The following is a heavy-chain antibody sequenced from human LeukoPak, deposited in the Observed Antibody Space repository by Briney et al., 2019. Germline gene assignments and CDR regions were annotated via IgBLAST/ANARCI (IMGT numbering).Heavy chain of an antibody. CDR3: ARVLYYYDSSGYYYFDY. CDR2: IYYSGST. D-gene: IGHD3-22*01. J-gene: IGHJ4*02. Sequence: KASETLSLTCTVSGGSISSYYWSWIRQPPGKGLEWIGYIYYSGSTNYNPSLKSRVTISVDTSKNQFSLKLSSVTAADTAVYYCARVLYYYDSSGYYYFDYWGQGTLVTVSS. V-gene: IGHV4-59*01. CDR1: GGSISSYY.